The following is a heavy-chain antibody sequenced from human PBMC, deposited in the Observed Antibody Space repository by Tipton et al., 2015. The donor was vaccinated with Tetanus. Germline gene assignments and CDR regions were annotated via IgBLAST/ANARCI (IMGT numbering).Heavy chain of an antibody. Sequence: QSGPEVKKPGASVKVSCKASGYTFTSYAMNWVRQAPRQGLEWMGWINTNTGNPTYAQGFTGRFVFSLGTSVSTAYLQISSLKAEDTAVYYCARGPIAAAGTSDAFDIWGQGTMVTVSS. J-gene: IGHJ3*02. CDR2: INTNTGNP. CDR3: ARGPIAAAGTSDAFDI. CDR1: GYTFTSYA. V-gene: IGHV7-4-1*02. D-gene: IGHD6-13*01.